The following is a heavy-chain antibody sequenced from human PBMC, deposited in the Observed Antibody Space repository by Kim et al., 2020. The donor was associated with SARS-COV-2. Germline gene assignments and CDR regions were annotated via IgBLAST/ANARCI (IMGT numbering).Heavy chain of an antibody. CDR2: INPNSGGT. CDR1: GYTFTGYY. Sequence: ASVKVSCKASGYTFTGYYMHWVRQAPGQGLEWMGWINPNSGGTNYAQKFQGRVTMTRDTSISTAYMELSRLRSDDTAVYYCAREVSYGNANTTNNWFDPWGQGTLVTVSS. CDR3: AREVSYGNANTTNNWFDP. D-gene: IGHD5-18*01. J-gene: IGHJ5*01. V-gene: IGHV1-2*02.